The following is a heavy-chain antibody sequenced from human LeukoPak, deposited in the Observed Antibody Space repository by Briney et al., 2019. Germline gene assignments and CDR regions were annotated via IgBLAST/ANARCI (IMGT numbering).Heavy chain of an antibody. J-gene: IGHJ4*02. CDR1: GFTFSSYG. D-gene: IGHD1-26*01. Sequence: PGGSLRLSCAASGFTFSSYGMHWVRQAPGKGLEWVAFIRYDGSNKYYADSVKGRFPISRDNSKNTLYLQMNSLRAEDTAVYYCAKDREWELLYYFDYWGQGTLVTVSS. CDR3: AKDREWELLYYFDY. V-gene: IGHV3-30*02. CDR2: IRYDGSNK.